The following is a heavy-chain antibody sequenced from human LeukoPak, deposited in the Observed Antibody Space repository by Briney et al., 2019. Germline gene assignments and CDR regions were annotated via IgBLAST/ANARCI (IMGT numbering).Heavy chain of an antibody. CDR3: ARPSRSISTAGAFDI. J-gene: IGHJ3*02. Sequence: SETLSLTCTVSGGSISSSSYYWGWIRQPPGKGLEWIGSIYYSGSTYYNPSLKSRVTISVDTSKNQFSLKLSSVTAADTAVYYCARPSRSISTAGAFDIWGQGTMVTVSS. D-gene: IGHD3-10*01. V-gene: IGHV4-39*01. CDR2: IYYSGST. CDR1: GGSISSSSYY.